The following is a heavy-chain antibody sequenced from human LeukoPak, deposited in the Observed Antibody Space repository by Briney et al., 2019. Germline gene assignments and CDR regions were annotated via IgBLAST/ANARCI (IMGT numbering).Heavy chain of an antibody. CDR3: ARFSAMDV. CDR1: GFTFSSYA. CDR2: ISRSGGTI. Sequence: GGSLRLSCAASGFTFSSYAMSWIRQAPGKGLEWVSYISRSGGTIYYADSVKGRFTISRDNAKNSLYLQMNSLRAEDTAVYYCARFSAMDVWGQGTTVTVSS. V-gene: IGHV3-11*01. J-gene: IGHJ6*02.